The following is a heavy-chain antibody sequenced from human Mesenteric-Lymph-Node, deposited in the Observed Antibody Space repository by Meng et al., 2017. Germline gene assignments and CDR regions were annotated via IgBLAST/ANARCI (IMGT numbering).Heavy chain of an antibody. J-gene: IGHJ4*02. CDR3: AKDISSGWYGFDY. Sequence: GESLKISCAASGFTFNNFAMGWVRPAPGKGPEWVSSISSSGYTTYYADSVKGRFTISRDNSEKTLYLQMNSLRAEDTAVYYCAKDISSGWYGFDYWGQGTLVTVSS. CDR1: GFTFNNFA. CDR2: ISSSGYTT. V-gene: IGHV3-23*01. D-gene: IGHD6-19*01.